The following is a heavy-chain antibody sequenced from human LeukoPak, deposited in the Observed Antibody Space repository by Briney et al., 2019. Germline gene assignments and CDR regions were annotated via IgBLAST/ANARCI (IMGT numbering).Heavy chain of an antibody. Sequence: ASVKVSCQASGYNFIDYDINWVRQAPGQGPEWMGWTNPSSGNTGYAQKFQGRVSMTRDTSINIAYMELTSLGSDDTAVYYCARGISGYSYGYGDNWGRGTLVTVPS. CDR1: GYNFIDYD. CDR3: ARGISGYSYGYGDN. V-gene: IGHV1-8*01. J-gene: IGHJ4*02. CDR2: TNPSSGNT. D-gene: IGHD5-18*01.